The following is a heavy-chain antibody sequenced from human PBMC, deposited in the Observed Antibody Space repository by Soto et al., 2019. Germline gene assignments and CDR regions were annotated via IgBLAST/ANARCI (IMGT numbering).Heavy chain of an antibody. J-gene: IGHJ6*02. CDR1: GFTFSNAW. CDR3: TTVSEFWGTAMVTAYYYYGMDV. CDR2: IKSKTDGGTT. Sequence: GGSLRLSCAASGFTFSNAWMNWVRQAPGKGLEWVGRIKSKTDGGTTDYAAPVKGRFTISRDDSKNTLYLQMNSLKTEDTAVYYCTTVSEFWGTAMVTAYYYYGMDVWGQGTTVTVSS. V-gene: IGHV3-15*07. D-gene: IGHD5-18*01.